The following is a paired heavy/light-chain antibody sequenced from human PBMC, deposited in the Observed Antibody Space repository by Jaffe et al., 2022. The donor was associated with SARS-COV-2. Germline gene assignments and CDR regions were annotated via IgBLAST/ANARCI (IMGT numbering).Light chain of an antibody. CDR3: QQANSFPPA. CDR1: QGISSW. J-gene: IGKJ2*01. V-gene: IGKV1-12*01. CDR2: AAS. Sequence: DIQMTQSPSSVSASVGDRVTITCRASQGISSWLAWYQQKPGKAPKLLIYAASSLQSGVPSRFSGSGSGTDFTLTISSLQPEDFATYYCQQANSFPPAFGQGTKLEIK.
Heavy chain of an antibody. Sequence: EVQLLESGGGLVQPGGSLRLSCAASGFTFSSYAMSWVRQAPGKGLEWVSAISGSGGSTYYADSVKGRFTISRDNSKNTLYLQMNSLRAEDTAVYYCAPRGKGDGYNPAYALWFDPWGQGTLVTVSS. CDR1: GFTFSSYA. CDR2: ISGSGGST. J-gene: IGHJ5*02. V-gene: IGHV3-23*01. D-gene: IGHD5-12*01. CDR3: APRGKGDGYNPAYALWFDP.